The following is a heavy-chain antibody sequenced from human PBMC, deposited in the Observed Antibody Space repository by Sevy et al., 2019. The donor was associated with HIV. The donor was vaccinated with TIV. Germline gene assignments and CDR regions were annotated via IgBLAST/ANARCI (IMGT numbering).Heavy chain of an antibody. D-gene: IGHD3-16*02. V-gene: IGHV3-7*01. CDR2: IKQDGTDK. CDR3: ARAHADWGSFHYSS. Sequence: GGSLRLSCAASGFTFATYWMTWVRQAPGKALEWVAYIKQDGTDKYYVDSVRGRFAISRDNAKNSLYLHMSGLRAEDTAVYYCARAHADWGSFHYSSWGRGTLVTVSS. J-gene: IGHJ4*02. CDR1: GFTFATYW.